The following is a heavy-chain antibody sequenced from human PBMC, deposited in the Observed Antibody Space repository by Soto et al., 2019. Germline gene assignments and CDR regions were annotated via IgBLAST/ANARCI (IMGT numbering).Heavy chain of an antibody. CDR3: ASPPGDCSGGSCPYYYYGMDV. CDR1: GGTFSSYA. CDR2: IIPIFGTA. D-gene: IGHD2-15*01. J-gene: IGHJ6*02. V-gene: IGHV1-69*12. Sequence: QVQLVQSGAEVKKPGSSVKVSCKASGGTFSSYAISWVRQAPGQGLEWMGGIIPIFGTANYAQKFQGRVTITADESTSTAYMELSSLRSEYTAVYYCASPPGDCSGGSCPYYYYGMDVWGQGTTVTVSS.